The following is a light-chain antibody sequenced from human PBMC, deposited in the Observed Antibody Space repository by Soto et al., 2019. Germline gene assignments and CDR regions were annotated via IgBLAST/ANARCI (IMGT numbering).Light chain of an antibody. V-gene: IGKV1-5*01. CDR2: DAS. Sequence: DIQMTQSPSTLSASVGDRVTITCRDSESINKRLAWYQQKPGKAPELLISDASSLESGVPSRFSGSGSGTECTRTISSLQPDDVATDYCQQCNSSTWTFGQGTKVDIK. J-gene: IGKJ1*01. CDR3: QQCNSSTWT. CDR1: ESINKR.